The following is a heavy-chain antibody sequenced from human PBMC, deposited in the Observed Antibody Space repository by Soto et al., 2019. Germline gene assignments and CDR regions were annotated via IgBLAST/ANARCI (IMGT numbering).Heavy chain of an antibody. J-gene: IGHJ3*02. CDR2: IIPIFGTS. V-gene: IGHV1-69*12. D-gene: IGHD4-17*01. CDR1: GGTFSSYA. Sequence: QVQLVQSGAEVKKPGSSVKVSCKASGGTFSSYAISWVRQAPGQGLEWMGGIIPIFGTSNYAQKFQGRVTITADESTSLAYMELSSLRSEDTAVYYCARVRIGTVRDDAFDIWGQGTMVTVSS. CDR3: ARVRIGTVRDDAFDI.